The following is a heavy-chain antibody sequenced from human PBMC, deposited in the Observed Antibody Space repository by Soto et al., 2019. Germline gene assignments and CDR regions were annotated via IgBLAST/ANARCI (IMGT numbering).Heavy chain of an antibody. CDR3: ARSRYNDY. J-gene: IGHJ4*02. D-gene: IGHD1-1*01. V-gene: IGHV3-48*01. Sequence: GGPLRLSYTASEFTFSTYSMNWVRQAPGKGLEWLSYISSSGSSISYRDSVRGRFTISRDNAKNSLYLQIDSLGAEDTAVYYCARSRYNDYWGQGTLVTVSS. CDR2: ISSSGSSI. CDR1: EFTFSTYS.